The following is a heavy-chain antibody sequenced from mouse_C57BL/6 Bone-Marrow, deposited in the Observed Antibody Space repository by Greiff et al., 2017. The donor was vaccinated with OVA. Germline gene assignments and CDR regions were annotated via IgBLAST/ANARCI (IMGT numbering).Heavy chain of an antibody. D-gene: IGHD1-2*01. Sequence: VQLQQSGAELVRPGASVKLSCTASGFNIKDDYMHWVKQRPEQGLEWIGWIDPENGDTEYASKFQGKATITADTSSNTAYLQLSSLTSEDTAVYYCTTTHYYFYYVDYWGQGTTLTVSS. CDR1: GFNIKDDY. J-gene: IGHJ2*01. CDR3: TTTHYYFYYVDY. CDR2: IDPENGDT. V-gene: IGHV14-4*01.